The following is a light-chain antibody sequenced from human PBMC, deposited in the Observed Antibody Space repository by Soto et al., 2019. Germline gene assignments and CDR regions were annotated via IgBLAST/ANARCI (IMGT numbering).Light chain of an antibody. CDR3: AAWDDSLSGWV. V-gene: IGLV2-14*01. CDR1: SSDVRSYNY. Sequence: QSALTQPASVSGSPGQSITISCTGISSDVRSYNYVSWYQHHPGQAPKLLVYGVSNRPSGVSNRFSGSKSANTASLTISGLQAEDEADYYCAAWDDSLSGWVFGGGTKLTVL. CDR2: GVS. J-gene: IGLJ3*02.